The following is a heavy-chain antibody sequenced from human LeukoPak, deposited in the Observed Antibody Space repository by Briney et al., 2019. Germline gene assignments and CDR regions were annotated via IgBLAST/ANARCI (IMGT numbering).Heavy chain of an antibody. J-gene: IGHJ5*02. CDR3: AREGGDPRWLDP. CDR2: INTSGST. D-gene: IGHD6-25*01. CDR1: GGSISSYY. Sequence: PSETLSLTCTVSGGSISSYYWTWIRQSAGKGLEWIGRINTSGSTNYNPTLRSRVTMSVNTSKNQFSLNLTSVTAADTAVYSCAREGGDPRWLDPWGQGTLVTVSS. V-gene: IGHV4-4*07.